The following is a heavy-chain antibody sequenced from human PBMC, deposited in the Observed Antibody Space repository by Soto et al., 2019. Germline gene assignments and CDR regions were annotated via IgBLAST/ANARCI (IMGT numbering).Heavy chain of an antibody. Sequence: ASVKVSCKASGYTLTGYYMHWVRQSPGQGLEWMGWINPNSGGTNYAQKFQGWVTMTRDTSISTAYMGLSRLRSDDTAVYYCARGRDFNSYYYYGMDVWGQGTTVTVSS. CDR2: INPNSGGT. J-gene: IGHJ6*02. CDR3: ARGRDFNSYYYYGMDV. V-gene: IGHV1-2*04. D-gene: IGHD3-3*01. CDR1: GYTLTGYY.